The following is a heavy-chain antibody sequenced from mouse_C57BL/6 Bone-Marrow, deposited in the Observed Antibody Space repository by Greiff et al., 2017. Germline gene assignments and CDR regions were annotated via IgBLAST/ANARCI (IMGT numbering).Heavy chain of an antibody. J-gene: IGHJ4*01. CDR3: ARGNWPGAMDY. Sequence: QVQLQQSGAELARPGASVKLSCKASGYTFTSYGISWVKQRTGQGLEWIGEIYPRSGTTYYNEKFKGKATLTADKSSSTAYMELRSLTSEDAAVYFCARGNWPGAMDYWGQGTSVTVSS. D-gene: IGHD4-1*02. CDR1: GYTFTSYG. V-gene: IGHV1-81*01. CDR2: IYPRSGTT.